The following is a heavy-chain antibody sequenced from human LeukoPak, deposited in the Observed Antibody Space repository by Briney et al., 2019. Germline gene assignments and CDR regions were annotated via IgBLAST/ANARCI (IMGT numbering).Heavy chain of an antibody. CDR3: ARDSGSYPNDY. D-gene: IGHD1-26*01. CDR2: IYYSGST. Sequence: PSETLSLTCTVSGGSFSSGSYYWSWVRQPPGKGLEWIGYIYYSGSTNYNPSLKSRVTISVDTSKNQFSLKLSSVTAADTAVYYCARDSGSYPNDYWGQGTLVTVSP. CDR1: GGSFSSGSYY. V-gene: IGHV4-61*01. J-gene: IGHJ4*02.